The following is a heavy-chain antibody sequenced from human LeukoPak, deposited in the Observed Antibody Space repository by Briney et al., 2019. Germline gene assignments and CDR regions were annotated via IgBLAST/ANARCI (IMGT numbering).Heavy chain of an antibody. D-gene: IGHD3-3*01. Sequence: GGSLTLSCAASGFSFSNYAMHWVRQAPGKGLEWVAIISYDGSNKDYADSVKGRFTISRDNSKNTVYLQINSLRVEDTAVYYCANPWGTMCGVVVEDIWGQGTIVTVSS. CDR3: ANPWGTMCGVVVEDI. V-gene: IGHV3-30-3*01. CDR1: GFSFSNYA. CDR2: ISYDGSNK. J-gene: IGHJ3*02.